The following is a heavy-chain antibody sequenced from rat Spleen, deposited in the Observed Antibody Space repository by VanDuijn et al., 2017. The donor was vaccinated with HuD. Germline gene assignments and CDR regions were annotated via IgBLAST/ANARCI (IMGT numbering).Heavy chain of an antibody. CDR1: GFTFSSFP. Sequence: EVQLVESGGGLVQPGRSLKLACAASGFTFSSFPMAWVRQAPKTGLEWVASISSGAGGTYYPDSVKGRFTIPRDNAKSALYLQMDSLRSEDTATYYCARFGGLRSWFGYWGQGTLVTVSS. J-gene: IGHJ3*01. CDR3: ARFGGLRSWFGY. D-gene: IGHD4-3*01. V-gene: IGHV5-46*01. CDR2: ISSGAGGT.